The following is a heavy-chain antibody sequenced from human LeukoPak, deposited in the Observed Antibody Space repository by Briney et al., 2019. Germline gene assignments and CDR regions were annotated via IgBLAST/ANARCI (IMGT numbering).Heavy chain of an antibody. J-gene: IGHJ6*02. CDR3: ARDEGYGDSSAYYYYYYGMDV. V-gene: IGHV3-48*03. CDR2: ISSSGSTI. CDR1: GFTFSSYE. Sequence: GGSLRLSCAASGFTFSSYEMNWVRQAPGKGLEWVSYISSSGSTIYYADSVKGRFTISRDNAKNSLYLQMNSLRAEDTAVYYCARDEGYGDSSAYYYYYYGMDVWGQGTTVTVSS. D-gene: IGHD4-17*01.